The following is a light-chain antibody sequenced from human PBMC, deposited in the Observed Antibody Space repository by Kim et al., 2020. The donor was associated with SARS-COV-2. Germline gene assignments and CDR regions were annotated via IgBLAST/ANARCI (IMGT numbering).Light chain of an antibody. J-gene: IGKJ5*01. V-gene: IGKV3-20*01. CDR3: QQYGRSPIT. CDR2: GAS. CDR1: KSVTSNS. Sequence: SPGERGALSCSASKSVTSNSLAWYQQKLGRAPRLLIYGASSRATGIPDRFSGSGSGTDFTLTISRLEPEDFAVYYCQQYGRSPITFGQGTRLEIK.